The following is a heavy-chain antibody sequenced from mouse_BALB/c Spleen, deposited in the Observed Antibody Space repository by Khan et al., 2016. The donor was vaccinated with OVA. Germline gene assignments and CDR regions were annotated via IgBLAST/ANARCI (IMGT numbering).Heavy chain of an antibody. J-gene: IGHJ4*01. V-gene: IGHV1S41*01. CDR2: IGPGSGST. Sequence: DLVKPGASVKLSCKASGYTFTSYWINWIKQRPGQGLEWIGRIGPGSGSTSYNEMFMGKATLTVDTTSSTAYIPLSSLSSEDSAVYFGARSNYYGSRLYAMDYWGQGTSVTVAS. CDR3: ARSNYYGSRLYAMDY. CDR1: GYTFTSYW. D-gene: IGHD1-1*01.